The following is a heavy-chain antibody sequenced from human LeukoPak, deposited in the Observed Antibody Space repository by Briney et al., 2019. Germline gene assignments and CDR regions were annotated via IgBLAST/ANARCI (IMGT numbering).Heavy chain of an antibody. CDR2: IYSGGST. CDR3: AIPPLSGTGSSRPLAGVDA. CDR1: GFTVSSNY. D-gene: IGHD3-10*01. J-gene: IGHJ6*02. V-gene: IGHV3-53*01. Sequence: TGGSLRLSCAASGFTVSSNYMSWVRQAPGKGLEWVSVIYSGGSTYYADSVKGRFTISRDNSKNTLYLQMNSLRAEDTAVYYCAIPPLSGTGSSRPLAGVDAWGQGTTVAVSS.